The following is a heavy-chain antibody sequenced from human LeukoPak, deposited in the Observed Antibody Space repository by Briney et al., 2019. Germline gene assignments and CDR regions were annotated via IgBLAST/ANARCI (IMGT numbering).Heavy chain of an antibody. Sequence: GGSLRLSCAASGFTLSSHGMHWVRQAPGKGLEWVTLIWYDGSKENYADSVKGRFTISRDMSKNTLNLQMNSLRVEDTAVFYCARDLSFGSLDFRGQGTLVTVSS. CDR1: GFTLSSHG. J-gene: IGHJ4*02. CDR2: IWYDGSKE. D-gene: IGHD1-26*01. V-gene: IGHV3-33*01. CDR3: ARDLSFGSLDF.